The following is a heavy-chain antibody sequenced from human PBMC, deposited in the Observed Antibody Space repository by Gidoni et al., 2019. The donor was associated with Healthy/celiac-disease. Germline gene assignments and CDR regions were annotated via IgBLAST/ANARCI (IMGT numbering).Heavy chain of an antibody. V-gene: IGHV3-7*01. Sequence: EVQLVESGGGLVQPGGSLRLSCAASGFTFSSYWMSWVRQAPGKGLEWVANIKQDGSGKYYVDSVKGRFTISRDNAKNSLYLQMNSLRAEDTAVYYCARVPRLRYCSSTSCYTYFDYWGQGTLVTVSS. CDR2: IKQDGSGK. CDR3: ARVPRLRYCSSTSCYTYFDY. D-gene: IGHD2-2*02. J-gene: IGHJ4*02. CDR1: GFTFSSYW.